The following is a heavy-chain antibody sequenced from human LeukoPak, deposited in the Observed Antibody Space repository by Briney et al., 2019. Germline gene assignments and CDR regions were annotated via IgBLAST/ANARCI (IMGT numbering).Heavy chain of an antibody. D-gene: IGHD4-11*01. CDR1: GGSISSGDYY. CDR3: ARGYAGYRNYGY. J-gene: IGHJ4*02. CDR2: IYYSGST. V-gene: IGHV4-30-4*08. Sequence: PSETLSLTCTVSGGSISSGDYYWSWIRQPPGKGLEWIGYIYYSGSTYYNPSLKSRVTISVDTSKNQFSLKLSSVTAADTAVYFLARGYAGYRNYGYWGQGTLVNGSS.